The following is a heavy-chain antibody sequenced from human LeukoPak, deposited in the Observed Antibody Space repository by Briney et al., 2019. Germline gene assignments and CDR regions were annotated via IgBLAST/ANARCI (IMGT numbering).Heavy chain of an antibody. CDR2: INHSGST. CDR1: GFTVSSNY. J-gene: IGHJ5*02. V-gene: IGHV4-34*01. CDR3: AKDWELGS. D-gene: IGHD1-26*01. Sequence: PGGSLRLSCAASGFTVSSNYMSWVRQAPGKGLEWIGEINHSGSTNYNPSLKSRVTISVDTSKDQFSLKLTSVTAADTAFYYCAKDWELGSWGQGTLVTVSS.